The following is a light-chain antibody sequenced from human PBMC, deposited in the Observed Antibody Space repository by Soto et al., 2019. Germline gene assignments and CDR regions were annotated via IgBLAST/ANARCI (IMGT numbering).Light chain of an antibody. V-gene: IGLV2-23*03. CDR1: SSDVGSYNL. J-gene: IGLJ1*01. Sequence: QSALTHPASVSGSPGQSITISCTGTSSDVGSYNLVSWYQQHPGKAPKLMIYEGSKRPSGVSNRSSGSKSGNTASLTISGLQAEDEADYYCCSYEGSSTFFYVLGTGTKVTVL. CDR2: EGS. CDR3: CSYEGSSTFFYV.